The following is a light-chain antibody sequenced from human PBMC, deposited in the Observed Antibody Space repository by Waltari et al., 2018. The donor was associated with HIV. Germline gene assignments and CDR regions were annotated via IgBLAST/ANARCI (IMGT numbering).Light chain of an antibody. CDR2: SNN. V-gene: IGLV1-44*01. Sequence: QSVLTQPPSASGTPGQRVTISCSGSSSNIGSNTVNWYQHFPGTAPKFLIYSNNQRPSGVPDRFSGSKSGTSASLAISGLQSEVEADYYCATWDDRLKGVVFGGGTKLTVL. CDR3: ATWDDRLKGVV. J-gene: IGLJ2*01. CDR1: SSNIGSNT.